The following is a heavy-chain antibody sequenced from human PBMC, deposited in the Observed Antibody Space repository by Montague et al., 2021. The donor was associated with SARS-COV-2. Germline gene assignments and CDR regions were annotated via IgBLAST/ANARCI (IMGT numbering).Heavy chain of an antibody. J-gene: IGHJ4*02. CDR2: IWNDGSKK. CDR3: VGDPGDPDTFDY. V-gene: IGHV3-33*01. Sequence: SLSLSCPASGFTYSKYGVHWVRQAPGKGLEWVASIWNDGSKKYHADSVKGRFTISRDNSNNMLYLQMDSLRAEDAAVYYCVGDPGDPDTFDYWGQGTQVTVSS. D-gene: IGHD7-27*01. CDR1: GFTYSKYG.